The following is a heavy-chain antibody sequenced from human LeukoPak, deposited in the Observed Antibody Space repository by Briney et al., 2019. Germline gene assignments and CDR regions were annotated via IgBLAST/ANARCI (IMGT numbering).Heavy chain of an antibody. Sequence: PGGSLKLSCEASGFTFSSYEMNWVRQAPGKGLEWVSYINSDGSAIYYADFEKGRFTISNDNADNSLAQLMNSMRAEDTAVYYCAREARTVVTAIRSFDYWGQGTLVSVSS. J-gene: IGHJ4*02. D-gene: IGHD2-21*02. CDR1: GFTFSSYE. CDR2: INSDGSAI. CDR3: AREARTVVTAIRSFDY. V-gene: IGHV3-48*03.